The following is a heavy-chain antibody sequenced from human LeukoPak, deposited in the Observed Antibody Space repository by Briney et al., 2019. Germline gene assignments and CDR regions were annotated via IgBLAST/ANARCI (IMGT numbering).Heavy chain of an antibody. J-gene: IGHJ6*03. CDR1: GGTFSSDS. CDR3: ARVGSGWYKSLGLKEKAHYSYYYVYV. D-gene: IGHD6-19*01. Sequence: GGALRLSCAASGGTFSSDSLNWVRHGPRKGVERVSSISSSSSDIYYADTVKGRFTTSPDNATNTLYLQKNSLITEGTPVYYSARVGSGWYKSLGLKEKAHYSYYYVYVWGNGTTVTVSS. V-gene: IGHV3-21*01. CDR2: ISSSSSDI.